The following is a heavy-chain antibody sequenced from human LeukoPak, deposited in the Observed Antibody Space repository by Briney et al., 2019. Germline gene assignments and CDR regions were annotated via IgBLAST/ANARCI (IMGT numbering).Heavy chain of an antibody. CDR2: ISAYNGST. Sequence: ASVKVSCKASGYTFTSYGISWVRQAPGQGLEWMGWISAYNGSTNYAQKLQGRVTMTTDTSTSTAYMELRSLRSDDTAVYYCARLGYYDSSGYLELDYWGQGTLVTVSS. CDR3: ARLGYYDSSGYLELDY. J-gene: IGHJ4*02. D-gene: IGHD3-22*01. CDR1: GYTFTSYG. V-gene: IGHV1-18*01.